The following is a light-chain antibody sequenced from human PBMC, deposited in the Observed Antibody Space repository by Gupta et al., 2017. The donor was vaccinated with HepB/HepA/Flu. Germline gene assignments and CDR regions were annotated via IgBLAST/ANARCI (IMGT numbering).Light chain of an antibody. J-gene: IGLJ3*02. Sequence: QSVLTQPPSASGTPVQFVTISCSGSSSNVGNNTVYLYQQFPGTAPKLLIFPNTQRSSGVPDRFSGSQSGTSASLAIRGLQSEDEADYYCAAWGDSLIGRVFGGGTKLTVL. CDR3: AAWGDSLIGRV. CDR1: SSNVGNNT. V-gene: IGLV1-44*01. CDR2: PNT.